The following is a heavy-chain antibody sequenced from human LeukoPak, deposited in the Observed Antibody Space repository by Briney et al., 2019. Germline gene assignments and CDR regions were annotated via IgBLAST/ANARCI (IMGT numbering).Heavy chain of an antibody. CDR2: IRSKANSYAT. V-gene: IGHV3-73*01. D-gene: IGHD2-15*01. CDR3: TRQGTYCSGGACSELYFHVDV. Sequence: PGGSLRLSCAASGFTFSGSAMHWVRQASGKGLEWVGRIRSKANSYATTYAASVKGRFTISRDDSKNTAYLQMNSLKTEDAAVYYCTRQGTYCSGGACSELYFHVDVWGKGTTVTVSS. J-gene: IGHJ6*03. CDR1: GFTFSGSA.